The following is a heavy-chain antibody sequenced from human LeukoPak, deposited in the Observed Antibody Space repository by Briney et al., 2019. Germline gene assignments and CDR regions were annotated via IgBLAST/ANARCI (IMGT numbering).Heavy chain of an antibody. V-gene: IGHV4-4*07. D-gene: IGHD1-26*01. Sequence: SETLSLTCAVSGGSISSYYWSWIRQPAGKGLEWIGRIYTSGSNNYNPSLKSRVTISVDTSKIQFSLKLSSVTAADTAVYYCARDAVGATSYYYYMDVWGKGTTVTVSS. CDR1: GGSISSYY. J-gene: IGHJ6*03. CDR3: ARDAVGATSYYYYMDV. CDR2: IYTSGSN.